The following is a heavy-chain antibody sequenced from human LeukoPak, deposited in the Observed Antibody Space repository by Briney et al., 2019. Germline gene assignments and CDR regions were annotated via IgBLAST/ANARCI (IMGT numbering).Heavy chain of an antibody. CDR1: GGSISSGSYY. V-gene: IGHV4-61*02. D-gene: IGHD3-3*01. Sequence: PSQTLSLTCTVSGGSISSGSYYWSWIRQPAGKGLEWIGRIYTSGSTNYNPSLKSRVTISVDTSKNQFSLKLSSVTAADPAVYYCAREGDFWSGYFYDYWGQGTLVTVSS. J-gene: IGHJ4*02. CDR2: IYTSGST. CDR3: AREGDFWSGYFYDY.